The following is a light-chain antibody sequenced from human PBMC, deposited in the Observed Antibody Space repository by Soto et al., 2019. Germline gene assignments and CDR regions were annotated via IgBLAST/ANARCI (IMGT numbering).Light chain of an antibody. CDR2: GAS. Sequence: EIVLTQSPGTLSLSPGEIATLSCRASHSVSSSYLAWYQQKPGQAPRLLIYGASSRATGIPDRFSGSGSGTDFTLTISRLEPEDFAVYYCQQYGSSPETFGQGTKVDIK. J-gene: IGKJ1*01. V-gene: IGKV3-20*01. CDR1: HSVSSSY. CDR3: QQYGSSPET.